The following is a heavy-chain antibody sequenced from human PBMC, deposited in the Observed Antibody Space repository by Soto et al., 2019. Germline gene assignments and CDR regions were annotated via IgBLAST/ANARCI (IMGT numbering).Heavy chain of an antibody. V-gene: IGHV4-59*01. CDR2: IYYSGST. CDR1: GGSISSYY. J-gene: IGHJ6*03. CDR3: ARGYCSGGSCYSSDYYYYYMDV. D-gene: IGHD2-15*01. Sequence: SETLSLTCTVSGGSISSYYWSWIRQPPGKGLEWIGYIYYSGSTNYNPSLKSRVTISVDTSKNQFSLKLSSVTAADTAVYYCARGYCSGGSCYSSDYYYYYMDVWGKGTTVTVSS.